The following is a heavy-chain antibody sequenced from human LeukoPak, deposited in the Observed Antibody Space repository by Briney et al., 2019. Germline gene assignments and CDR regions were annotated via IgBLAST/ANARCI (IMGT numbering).Heavy chain of an antibody. Sequence: PGGSLRLSCAATGFTFSSYGIHWVRQAPGKGLEWVAVISDDGSNKYYADSVKGRFTISRDNSKNTVYLQMNSLGAEDTAVYYCAKDRGSGTAGDYWGQGTLVTVSS. D-gene: IGHD3-10*01. V-gene: IGHV3-30*18. J-gene: IGHJ4*02. CDR2: ISDDGSNK. CDR1: GFTFSSYG. CDR3: AKDRGSGTAGDY.